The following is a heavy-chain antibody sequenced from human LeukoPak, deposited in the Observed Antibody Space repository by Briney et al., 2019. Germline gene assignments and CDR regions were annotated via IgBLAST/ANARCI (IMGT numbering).Heavy chain of an antibody. J-gene: IGHJ4*02. D-gene: IGHD6-13*01. CDR2: ISSSSSYI. Sequence: PGGSLRLSCAASGFTFSSYSMNWVRQAPGKGLEWVSSISSSSSYIYYADSVKGRFTISRDNAKNSLYLQMNSLRAEDTAVYYCARIIAAAGTDYFDYWGQGTLVTVSS. V-gene: IGHV3-21*01. CDR3: ARIIAAAGTDYFDY. CDR1: GFTFSSYS.